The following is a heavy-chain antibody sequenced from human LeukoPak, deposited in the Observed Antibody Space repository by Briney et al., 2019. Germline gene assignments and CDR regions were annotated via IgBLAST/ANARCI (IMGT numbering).Heavy chain of an antibody. CDR3: ASHAAPSWRQLRTGVDY. CDR2: INHSGST. D-gene: IGHD1-14*01. J-gene: IGHJ4*02. Sequence: PSETLSLTCAVYGGSFSGYYWSWIRQPPGKGLEWIGEINHSGSTNYNPSLKSRVTISVDTSKNQFSLKLSSVTAADTAAYYYASHAAPSWRQLRTGVDYWGQGTLATVSS. CDR1: GGSFSGYY. V-gene: IGHV4-34*01.